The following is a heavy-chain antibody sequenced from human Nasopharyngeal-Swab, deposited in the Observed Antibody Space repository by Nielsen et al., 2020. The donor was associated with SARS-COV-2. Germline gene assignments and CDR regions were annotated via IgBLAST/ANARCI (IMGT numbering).Heavy chain of an antibody. CDR3: ARDQDSSGYLGRTDRPHDY. V-gene: IGHV3-21*01. CDR2: ISTSSSYV. D-gene: IGHD3-22*01. J-gene: IGHJ4*02. Sequence: GESLKISCAASGFTFSSYTMNWVRQAPGKGLEWVSSISTSSSYVYYADSVKGRFTISRDNAKNSLYLQMNSLRAEDTAVYYCARDQDSSGYLGRTDRPHDYWGQGTLVTVSS. CDR1: GFTFSSYT.